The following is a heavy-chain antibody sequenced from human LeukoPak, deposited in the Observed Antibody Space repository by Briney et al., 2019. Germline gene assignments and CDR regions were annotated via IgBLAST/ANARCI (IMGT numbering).Heavy chain of an antibody. J-gene: IGHJ4*02. D-gene: IGHD6-19*01. CDR3: ARLHNSGWSHFDY. CDR1: GVSISDSY. Sequence: SETLSLTCIVSGVSISDSYRRWIRQPPGKGLEYIGYIYDSGSINYNPSLKSRVTISVDTSKNQFSLKLSSVTSADTAVYYCARLHNSGWSHFDYWGQGTLVTVSS. V-gene: IGHV4-59*01. CDR2: IYDSGSI.